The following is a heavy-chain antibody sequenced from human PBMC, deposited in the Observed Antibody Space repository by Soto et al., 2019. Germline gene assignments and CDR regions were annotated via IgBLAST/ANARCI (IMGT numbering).Heavy chain of an antibody. CDR2: ISSYGSDT. V-gene: IGHV3-74*01. J-gene: IGHJ6*02. CDR1: GFTFSRYW. Sequence: GGSLRLSCAASGFTFSRYWMHWVRQAPGKGLVWVSRISSYGSDTHYADSVKGRFTISRDNAKNTLYLQMNSLRADDTAVYYCARNYPYAEGYYWYGIDVWGQGTTVTVSS. D-gene: IGHD1-1*01. CDR3: ARNYPYAEGYYWYGIDV.